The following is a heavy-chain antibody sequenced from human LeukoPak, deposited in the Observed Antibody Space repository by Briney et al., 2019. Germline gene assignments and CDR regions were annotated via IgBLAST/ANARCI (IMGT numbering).Heavy chain of an antibody. D-gene: IGHD6-19*01. CDR2: IIPIFGTA. Sequence: ASVKVSCKASGGTFSSYAISWVRQAPGQGLEWMGGIIPIFGTANYAQKFQGRVTITADESTSTAYMELSSLRSEDTAVYYCARGGVAVAGYYYYYMDVWGKGTTVTISS. J-gene: IGHJ6*03. CDR3: ARGGVAVAGYYYYYMDV. V-gene: IGHV1-69*13. CDR1: GGTFSSYA.